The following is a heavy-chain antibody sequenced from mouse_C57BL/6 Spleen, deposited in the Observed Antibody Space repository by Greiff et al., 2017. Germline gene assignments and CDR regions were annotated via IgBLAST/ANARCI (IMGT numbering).Heavy chain of an antibody. CDR2: INPNNGGT. CDR3: ATTVVEVY. CDR1: GYTFTDYY. V-gene: IGHV1-26*01. Sequence: VQLQQSGPELVKPGASVKISCKASGYTFTDYYMNWVKQSHGKSLEWIGDINPNNGGTSYNQKFKGKATLTVDKSSSTAYMELRSLTSEDSAVYYCATTVVEVYWGQGTLVTVSA. J-gene: IGHJ3*01. D-gene: IGHD1-1*01.